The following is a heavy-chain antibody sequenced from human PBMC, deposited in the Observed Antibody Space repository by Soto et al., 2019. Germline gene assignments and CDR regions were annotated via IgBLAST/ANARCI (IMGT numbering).Heavy chain of an antibody. D-gene: IGHD1-26*01. CDR1: GFTFSNAW. J-gene: IGHJ6*02. CDR2: IKSKTDGGTT. Sequence: GGSLRLSCAASGFTFSNAWMNWVRQAPGKGLEWVGRIKSKTDGGTTDYAAPVKGRFTISIDDSKNTLYLQMNSLKTEDTAVYYCTTVGLKGGATTYYYYYGMDVWGQGTTVTVSS. V-gene: IGHV3-15*07. CDR3: TTVGLKGGATTYYYYYGMDV.